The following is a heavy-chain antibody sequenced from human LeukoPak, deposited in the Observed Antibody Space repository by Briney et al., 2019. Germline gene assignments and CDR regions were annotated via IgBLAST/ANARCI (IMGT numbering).Heavy chain of an antibody. CDR1: GGSISSYY. CDR2: IYYSGST. J-gene: IGHJ4*02. CDR3: ARADYGSGSYFDY. Sequence: SETLSLTCTVSGGSISSYYWSWIRQPPGKGLEWIGYIYYSGSTNYNPSLKSRVTISVDTSKNQFSLKLSSVTAADTAVYYCARADYGSGSYFDYWGRGTLVTVSS. D-gene: IGHD3-10*01. V-gene: IGHV4-59*01.